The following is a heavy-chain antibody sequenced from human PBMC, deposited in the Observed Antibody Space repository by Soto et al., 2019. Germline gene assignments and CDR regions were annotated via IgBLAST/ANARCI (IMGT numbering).Heavy chain of an antibody. V-gene: IGHV4-59*01. Sequence: NPSETLSLTCTVSGGSISSYYWSWIRQPPGKGLEWIGYIYYSGSTNYNPSLKSRVTISVDTSKNQFSLKLSSVTAADTAVYYCARELKRGFDYWGQGTLVTVSS. CDR1: GGSISSYY. CDR2: IYYSGST. D-gene: IGHD3-16*01. CDR3: ARELKRGFDY. J-gene: IGHJ4*02.